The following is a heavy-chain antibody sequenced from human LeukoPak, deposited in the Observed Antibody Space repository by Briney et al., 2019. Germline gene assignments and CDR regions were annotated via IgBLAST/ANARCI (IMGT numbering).Heavy chain of an antibody. CDR1: GFTFDNYA. V-gene: IGHV3-23*01. CDR2: SSGRGEYT. D-gene: IGHD2/OR15-2a*01. Sequence: PGGFLRLSCAASGFTFDNYAMSWVRQAPGKGLKWVSVSSGRGEYTNHADSVKGRVTISRDSFKNTLYLQMNSLTAEDTAVYYCAKDREGRNNYLVDFDYWGQGTLVTVSS. J-gene: IGHJ4*02. CDR3: AKDREGRNNYLVDFDY.